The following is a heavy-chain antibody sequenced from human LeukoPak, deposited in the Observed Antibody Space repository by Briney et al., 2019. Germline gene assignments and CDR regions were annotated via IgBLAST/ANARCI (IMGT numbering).Heavy chain of an antibody. CDR2: ISSSASTI. V-gene: IGHV3-48*01. CDR3: ARASSSVGGYYFYYYMDV. J-gene: IGHJ6*03. D-gene: IGHD3-16*01. Sequence: GGSVRLSCAASGFTFSAHSMNRVRQAPGKGLERVSYISSSASTIYYADSVKGRFTISRDSAKSSLYLQMNSLRAEDTAMYYCARASSSVGGYYFYYYMDVWGKGTTVTVSS. CDR1: GFTFSAHS.